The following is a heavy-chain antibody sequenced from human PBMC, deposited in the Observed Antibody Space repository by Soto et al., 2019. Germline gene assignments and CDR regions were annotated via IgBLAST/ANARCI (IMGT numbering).Heavy chain of an antibody. J-gene: IGHJ6*02. CDR2: IPQDGVDG. Sequence: GGNLRLSCEVSGFTFSMYSMSWVRQSPGKGLEWVAKIPQDGVDGHYADSVKGRFTISRDNGKNSLYLQLNNLRAEDTAVYYWARDHLRGPAHDFFYASDVGVRGATGTVS. CDR1: GFTFSMYS. V-gene: IGHV3-7*03. CDR3: ARDHLRGPAHDFFYASDV.